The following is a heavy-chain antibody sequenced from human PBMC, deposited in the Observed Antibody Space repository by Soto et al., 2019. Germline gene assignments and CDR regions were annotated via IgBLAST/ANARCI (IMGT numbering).Heavy chain of an antibody. J-gene: IGHJ5*02. CDR3: ERHPERIAQIGWFDP. CDR1: GGSISSSSYY. Sequence: SEMLSLTCTVSGGSISSSSYYWGWIRQPPGKGLEWIGSIYYSGSTYYNPSLKSRVTISVDTSKNQFSLKLSSVTAEDTAVYYCERHPERIAQIGWFDPWGQGTLVTVSS. V-gene: IGHV4-39*01. CDR2: IYYSGST. D-gene: IGHD6-13*01.